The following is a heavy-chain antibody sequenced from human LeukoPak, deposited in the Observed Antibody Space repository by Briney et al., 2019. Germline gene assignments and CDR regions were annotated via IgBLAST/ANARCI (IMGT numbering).Heavy chain of an antibody. CDR3: ATGHYYDSSGYYYVTTKFDY. J-gene: IGHJ4*02. D-gene: IGHD3-22*01. Sequence: SETLSPTCAVYGGSFSGYYWSWIRQPPGKGLEWIGEINHSGSTNYNPSLKSRVTISVDTSKNQFSLKLSSVTAADTAVYYCATGHYYDSSGYYYVTTKFDYWGQGTLVTVSS. V-gene: IGHV4-34*01. CDR1: GGSFSGYY. CDR2: INHSGST.